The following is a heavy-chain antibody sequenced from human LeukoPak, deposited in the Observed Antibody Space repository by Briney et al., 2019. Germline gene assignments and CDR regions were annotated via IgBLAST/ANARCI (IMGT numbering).Heavy chain of an antibody. D-gene: IGHD3-3*01. Sequence: TSETLSLTCTVSGGSISSSTYYWGWIRQPPGKGLEWIGCVSYSGNTYYNPSLKSRVTIFVDTSNNQFSLNLSSVTAADTAVYYCARHTPTYDDFWSGYPVDYWGQGTLVTVSS. J-gene: IGHJ4*02. CDR1: GGSISSSTYY. CDR3: ARHTPTYDDFWSGYPVDY. V-gene: IGHV4-39*01. CDR2: VSYSGNT.